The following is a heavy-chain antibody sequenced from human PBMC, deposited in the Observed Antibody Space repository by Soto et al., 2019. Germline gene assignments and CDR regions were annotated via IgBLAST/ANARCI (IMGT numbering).Heavy chain of an antibody. D-gene: IGHD3-22*01. CDR1: GGSISSGGYS. V-gene: IGHV4-30-2*01. CDR3: AREGIHSSDYLVLTY. CDR2: IYHSGST. J-gene: IGHJ4*02. Sequence: PSETLSLTCTVSGGSISSGGYSWGWIRQPPGKGLEWIGYIYHSGSTYYNPSLKSRVTISVDRSKNQFSLKLTSVSAADTAVYYCAREGIHSSDYLVLTYWGQGTLVTVSS.